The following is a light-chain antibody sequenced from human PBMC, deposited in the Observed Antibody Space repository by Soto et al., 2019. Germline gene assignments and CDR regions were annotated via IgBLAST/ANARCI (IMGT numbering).Light chain of an antibody. J-gene: IGLJ3*02. CDR3: QVWDSSTARV. CDR1: NIVSKN. V-gene: IGLV3-9*01. Sequence: SYELTQPLSVSVALGQTARITCAGNNIVSKNVPWYQQKPGQAPVLVIYRDSNRPSGIPERFSGSNSGNTATLTISRAQAGDEADYYCQVWDSSTARVFGGGTKLTVL. CDR2: RDS.